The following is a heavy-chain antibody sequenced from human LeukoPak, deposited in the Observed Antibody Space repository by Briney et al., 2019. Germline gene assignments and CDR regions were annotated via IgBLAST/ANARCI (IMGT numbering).Heavy chain of an antibody. CDR3: ARGRPGLASARIYDF. CDR1: GYTFTSSD. J-gene: IGHJ4*02. D-gene: IGHD6-13*01. CDR2: INPNTDKT. Sequence: ASVKVSCKASGYTFTSSDINWVRQAAGQGLEWMGWINPNTDKTGYARNFQGRVTMTKNISISTAYMEVSSLTYEDTAIYYCARGRPGLASARIYDFWGQGTLITVSS. V-gene: IGHV1-8*01.